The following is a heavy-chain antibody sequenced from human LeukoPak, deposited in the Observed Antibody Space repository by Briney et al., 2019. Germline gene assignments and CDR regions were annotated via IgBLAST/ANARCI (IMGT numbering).Heavy chain of an antibody. CDR3: ARCARGRGIPYYFDY. D-gene: IGHD3-10*01. V-gene: IGHV3-66*01. CDR2: IYSGGST. Sequence: GGSLRLSCAASGFTVSSNYMSWVRQAPGNGLEWVSVIYSGGSTYYADSAKGRFTISRDNSKNTLYLQMNSLRAEDTAVYYCARCARGRGIPYYFDYWGQGTLVTVSS. J-gene: IGHJ4*02. CDR1: GFTVSSNY.